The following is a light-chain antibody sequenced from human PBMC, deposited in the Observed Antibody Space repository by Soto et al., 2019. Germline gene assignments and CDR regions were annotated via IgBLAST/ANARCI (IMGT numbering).Light chain of an antibody. CDR3: QQLNSFPIP. Sequence: IQLTQSPSSLSASVGDRVTITCRASQGISSFLAWYQQKPGTAPRLLIYGASTLQSGVPSRFSGSGSGTDLTLTIGSLQPEDFATYYCQQLNSFPIPFGPGTKVDIK. CDR2: GAS. V-gene: IGKV1-9*01. J-gene: IGKJ3*01. CDR1: QGISSF.